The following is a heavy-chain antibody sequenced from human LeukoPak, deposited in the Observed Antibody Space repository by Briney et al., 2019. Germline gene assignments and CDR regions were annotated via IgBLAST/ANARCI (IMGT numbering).Heavy chain of an antibody. CDR1: GFTFSSYG. J-gene: IGHJ1*01. V-gene: IGHV3-23*01. D-gene: IGHD6-19*01. CDR3: AKDQRYSSGPGNGFQH. CDR2: ISGSGHST. Sequence: QSGGSLRLSCAASGFTFSSYGMHWVRQAPGKGLEWVSAISGSGHSTYYADSVKGRFSISRDNSKNTLFLQMNSLRVEDTAVYYCAKDQRYSSGPGNGFQHWGQGTLVTVSS.